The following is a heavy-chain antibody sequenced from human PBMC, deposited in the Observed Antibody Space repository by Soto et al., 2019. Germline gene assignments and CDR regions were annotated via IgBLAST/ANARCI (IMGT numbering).Heavy chain of an antibody. D-gene: IGHD6-19*01. J-gene: IGHJ4*02. V-gene: IGHV3-15*01. Sequence: PGGSLRLSCAASGFTFSDAWMGWVRQAPGKGLEWVGLIKKKTGGGTTDHAAPVKGRFTISRDDSKNTLYLQMSSLKTDDTAVYYCRTQWLDWGQGTLVTVSS. CDR2: IKKKTGGGTT. CDR3: RTQWLD. CDR1: GFTFSDAW.